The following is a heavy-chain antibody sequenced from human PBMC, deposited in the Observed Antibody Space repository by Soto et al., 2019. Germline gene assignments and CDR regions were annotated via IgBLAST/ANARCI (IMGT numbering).Heavy chain of an antibody. CDR3: AKANIGDYGSGSYYL. D-gene: IGHD3-10*01. J-gene: IGHJ4*02. CDR2: IWYDGSNK. CDR1: GFTFSSYG. Sequence: QVQLVESGGGVVQPGRSLRLSCAAYGFTFSSYGMHWVRQAPGKGLEWVAVIWYDGSNKYYADSVKGRFTISRDNSKNTLYLQMNSLRAEDTAVYYCAKANIGDYGSGSYYLWGQGTLVTVSS. V-gene: IGHV3-33*06.